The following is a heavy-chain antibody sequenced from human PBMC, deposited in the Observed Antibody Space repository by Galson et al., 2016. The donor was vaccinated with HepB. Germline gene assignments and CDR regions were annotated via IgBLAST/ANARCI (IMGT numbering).Heavy chain of an antibody. D-gene: IGHD4-23*01. J-gene: IGHJ5*02. V-gene: IGHV3-53*01. CDR3: ARDPNSIKQHLYA. CDR2: IYSGGST. Sequence: SLRLSCAASGLNVGSHYMRWVRQAPGKGLEWVSLIYSGGSTYYAGSVKGRFTISRDNSKNTLYLQMNSLRVEDTAVYYCARDPNSIKQHLYAWGRGTLVTVSS. CDR1: GLNVGSHY.